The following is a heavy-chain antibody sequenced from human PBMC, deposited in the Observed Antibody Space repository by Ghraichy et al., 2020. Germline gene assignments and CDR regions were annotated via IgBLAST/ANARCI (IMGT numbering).Heavy chain of an antibody. J-gene: IGHJ6*02. Sequence: SVKVSCKTSGGNFSSYAISWVRQAPGQGLEWMGGIIPFFGKSTYAQKFQGGVTIVADESTNTAYLEVSSLRSEDTAVYYCATKILFFGEPHPWYHGLDVWGQGTTVTVSS. CDR3: ATKILFFGEPHPWYHGLDV. D-gene: IGHD3-10*01. V-gene: IGHV1-69*13. CDR2: IIPFFGKS. CDR1: GGNFSSYA.